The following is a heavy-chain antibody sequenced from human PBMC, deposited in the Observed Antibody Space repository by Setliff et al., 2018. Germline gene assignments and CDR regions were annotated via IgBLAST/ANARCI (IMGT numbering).Heavy chain of an antibody. CDR3: ARGRNIAARLLDS. Sequence: SETLSLTCTVSGGSITNFYWNWIRQSPGKGLEWIGYIYSSGITNYNPSLKSRLTMSVDTSKNQFSLKLISMTAADTAVYYCARGRNIAARLLDSWGQGTLVTVSS. CDR2: IYSSGIT. J-gene: IGHJ4*02. V-gene: IGHV4-59*12. CDR1: GGSITNFY. D-gene: IGHD6-6*01.